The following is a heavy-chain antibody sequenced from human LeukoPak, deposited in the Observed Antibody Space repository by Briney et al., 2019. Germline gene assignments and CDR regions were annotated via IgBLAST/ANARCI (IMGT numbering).Heavy chain of an antibody. J-gene: IGHJ5*02. D-gene: IGHD2-2*01. CDR3: ARDRLVVIPAAPNWFDT. CDR1: GFTFSTHS. Sequence: GGSLRLSCVASGFTFSTHSMNWVRQAPGKGLEWVSFISSSPSTIYYAESVKGRFTISRDNAKNSLYLQMNSLRAEDTAVYYCARDRLVVIPAAPNWFDTWGQGTLVTVSS. CDR2: ISSSPSTI. V-gene: IGHV3-48*01.